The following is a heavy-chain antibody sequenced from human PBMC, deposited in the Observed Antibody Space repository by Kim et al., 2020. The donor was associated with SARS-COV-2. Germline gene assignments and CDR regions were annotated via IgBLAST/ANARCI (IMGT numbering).Heavy chain of an antibody. CDR2: ISYDGSNK. CDR1: GFTFSSYG. J-gene: IGHJ4*02. CDR3: ARDQSAGYSSSWNDY. D-gene: IGHD6-13*01. Sequence: GGSLRLSCAASGFTFSSYGMHWVRQAPGKGLEWVEVISYDGSNKYYADSVKGRFTISRDNSKNTLYLQMNSLRAEDTAVYYCARDQSAGYSSSWNDYWGQGTLVTVSS. V-gene: IGHV3-33*05.